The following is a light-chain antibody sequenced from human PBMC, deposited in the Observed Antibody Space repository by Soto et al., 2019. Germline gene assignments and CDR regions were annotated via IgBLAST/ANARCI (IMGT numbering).Light chain of an antibody. J-gene: IGKJ1*01. V-gene: IGKV3-20*01. CDR1: QSVSSSY. Sequence: EIVLTQSPGTLSLSPGERATLSCRASQSVSSSYLAWCQQKPGQAPRLLIYGASSRATGIPDRFSGSGSGTDFTLTISRLEPEDFAVYYCQQYGSSPPNTFGQGTKVDIK. CDR3: QQYGSSPPNT. CDR2: GAS.